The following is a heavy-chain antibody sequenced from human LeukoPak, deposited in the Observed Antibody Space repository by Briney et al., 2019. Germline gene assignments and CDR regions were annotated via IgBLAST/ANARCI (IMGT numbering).Heavy chain of an antibody. Sequence: ASVKVSCKASGYTFTGYYMHWVRQAPGQGLEWMGWINPNSGGTNYAQKFQGRVTMTRDTSISTAYMELSRLRSGDTAVYYCARDLKGRYSGSYSDYWGQGTLVTVSS. V-gene: IGHV1-2*02. CDR3: ARDLKGRYSGSYSDY. J-gene: IGHJ4*02. CDR1: GYTFTGYY. D-gene: IGHD1-26*01. CDR2: INPNSGGT.